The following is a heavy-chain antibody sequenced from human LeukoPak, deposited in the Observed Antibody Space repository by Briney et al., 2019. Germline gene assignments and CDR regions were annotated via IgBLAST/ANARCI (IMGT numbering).Heavy chain of an antibody. D-gene: IGHD2-2*01. Sequence: GGSLRLSCGASGFSFRSYWMHWVRQAPGKRLVWVSRINNDRSTTADADSVKGRFTITRDNAKNTLYLQMNSLRAEDTAVYYCARGDAYALNYWGQGTLVTVSS. V-gene: IGHV3-74*01. J-gene: IGHJ4*02. CDR1: GFSFRSYW. CDR3: ARGDAYALNY. CDR2: INNDRSTT.